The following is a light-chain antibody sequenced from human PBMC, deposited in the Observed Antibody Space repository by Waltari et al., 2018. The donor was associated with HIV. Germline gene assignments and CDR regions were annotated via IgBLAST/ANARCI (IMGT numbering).Light chain of an antibody. J-gene: IGKJ3*01. V-gene: IGKV3-20*01. CDR2: GAS. CDR1: QSVTNSL. Sequence: EIVLTQSPGTLSLSPGERATLSCRASQSVTNSLLAWYQQKPGLAPRLLIYGASSRATGIPDRVSGSGSGTDFTLTISRLEPEDFALYYCQQYGNSPFTFGPGTKVEMK. CDR3: QQYGNSPFT.